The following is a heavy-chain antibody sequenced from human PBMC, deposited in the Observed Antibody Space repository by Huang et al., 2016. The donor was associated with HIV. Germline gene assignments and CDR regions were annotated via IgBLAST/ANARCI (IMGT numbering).Heavy chain of an antibody. V-gene: IGHV4-59*11. D-gene: IGHD2-15*01. CDR2: RFYRGIT. J-gene: IGHJ2*01. CDR1: GGSISSHH. Sequence: QVLVQESGPGLAKPSETLSLNCTVSGGSISSHHWSWIRQAPGKGLEWIGTRFYRGITKTNPSLKRRVTISVDTSKNQISLRLASVTAADSAVYFCARVARGPNWYFDLWGRGTLVTVSS. CDR3: ARVARGPNWYFDL.